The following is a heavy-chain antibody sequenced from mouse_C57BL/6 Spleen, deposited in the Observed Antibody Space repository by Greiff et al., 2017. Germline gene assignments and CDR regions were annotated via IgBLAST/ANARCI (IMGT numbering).Heavy chain of an antibody. V-gene: IGHV14-1*01. CDR1: GFNITDYY. CDR2: FDPEDGDT. J-gene: IGHJ4*01. CDR3: TTVYYGSSYDAMDY. D-gene: IGHD1-1*01. Sequence: VQLQQSGAELVRPGASVKLSCTASGFNITDYYMHWVKQRPEQGLEWIGRFDPEDGDTEYAPKFQGKATMTADTSSNTAYLQLSSLTSEDTAVYYCTTVYYGSSYDAMDYWGQGTSVTVSS.